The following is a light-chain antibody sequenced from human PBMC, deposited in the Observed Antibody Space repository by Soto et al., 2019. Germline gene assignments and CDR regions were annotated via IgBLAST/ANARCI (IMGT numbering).Light chain of an antibody. J-gene: IGKJ1*01. CDR3: QQYGSSPRT. CDR1: QSVSSSY. Sequence: EIVLTQSPGTLSLSPGERATLSCRASQSVSSSYLAWYQQKPGQAPRLLIYGASSRATGIPARFSRSGSGTDFTLTISRLEPEDFAVYYCQQYGSSPRTFGQGTKVEIK. CDR2: GAS. V-gene: IGKV3-20*01.